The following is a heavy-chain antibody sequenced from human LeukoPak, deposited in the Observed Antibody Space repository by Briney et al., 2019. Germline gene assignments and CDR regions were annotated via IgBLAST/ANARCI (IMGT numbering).Heavy chain of an antibody. V-gene: IGHV3-48*03. D-gene: IGHD3-10*01. J-gene: IGHJ4*02. CDR2: ISESADMV. CDR3: ARAQERMVRRIFITSLHFDY. Sequence: GGSLRLSCAVSGFTFSDYEMNWVRQAPGKGLQWLSYISESADMVHYADSVKGRFTISRDNAKNSLFLQMTNLRAEDTAVYYCARAQERMVRRIFITSLHFDYWGLGTLVIVSS. CDR1: GFTFSDYE.